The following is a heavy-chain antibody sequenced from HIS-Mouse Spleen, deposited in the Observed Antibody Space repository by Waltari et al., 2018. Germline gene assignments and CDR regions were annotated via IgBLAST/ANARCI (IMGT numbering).Heavy chain of an antibody. CDR3: AKDLARKDSGYDAFDI. J-gene: IGHJ3*02. CDR1: GFTFSSYG. V-gene: IGHV3-33*06. Sequence: QVQLVESGGGVVQPGRSLRLSCAASGFTFSSYGMHWVRQAPGKGLGGVAVIWYDGINKYYADSVKGRFTISRDNSKNTLYLQMNSLRAEDTAVYYCAKDLARKDSGYDAFDIWGQGTMVTVSS. CDR2: IWYDGINK. D-gene: IGHD5-12*01.